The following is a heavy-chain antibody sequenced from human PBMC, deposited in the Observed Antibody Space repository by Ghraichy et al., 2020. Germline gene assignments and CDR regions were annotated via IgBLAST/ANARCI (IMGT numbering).Heavy chain of an antibody. CDR2: IKQDGSEK. CDR1: GFTFSSYW. J-gene: IGHJ4*02. Sequence: GGSLRLSCAASGFTFSSYWMSWVRQAPGKGLEWVANIKQDGSEKYYVDSVKGRFTISRDNAKNSLYLQMNSLRAEDTAVYYCARDTTTYTLPWFDYWGQGTLVTVSS. D-gene: IGHD4-17*01. CDR3: ARDTTTYTLPWFDY. V-gene: IGHV3-7*03.